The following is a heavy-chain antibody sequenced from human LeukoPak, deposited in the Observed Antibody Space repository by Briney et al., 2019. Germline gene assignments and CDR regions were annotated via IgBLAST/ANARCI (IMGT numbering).Heavy chain of an antibody. J-gene: IGHJ5*02. CDR3: ARDTGYYDSSGYYLYNWFDP. V-gene: IGHV3-11*06. Sequence: GGSLRLSCAASGFTFSDYYMSWIRQAPGKGLEWVSYITSSSSYTNYADSVKGRFTISRDNAKNSLYLQMNSLRDEDTAVYYCARDTGYYDSSGYYLYNWFDPWGQGTLVTVSS. CDR2: ITSSSSYT. CDR1: GFTFSDYY. D-gene: IGHD3-22*01.